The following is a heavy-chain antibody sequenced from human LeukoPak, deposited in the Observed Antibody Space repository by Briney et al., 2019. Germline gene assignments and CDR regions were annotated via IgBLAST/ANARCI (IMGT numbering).Heavy chain of an antibody. J-gene: IGHJ4*02. Sequence: GGSLRLSCAASGFTFDDYTMHWVRQAPGKGLEWVSLISWDGGSTYYADSVKGRFTISRDNSKNSLYLQMNSLRTEDTALYCCAKDMGSGSYYRFDYWGQGTLVTVSS. D-gene: IGHD3-10*01. CDR2: ISWDGGST. CDR3: AKDMGSGSYYRFDY. V-gene: IGHV3-43*01. CDR1: GFTFDDYT.